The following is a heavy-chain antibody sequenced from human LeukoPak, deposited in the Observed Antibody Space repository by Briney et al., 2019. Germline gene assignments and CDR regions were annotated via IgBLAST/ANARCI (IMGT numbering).Heavy chain of an antibody. CDR3: SLVDYGDY. Sequence: ASVKVSCKASGYTFTSYAVYWVRQAPGQRLEWMGWINADNGNTKYLQKFQGRVTFTRDTSAGTAYMELSSLRSEDTAVYYYSLVDYGDYWGQGTLVTVSS. CDR1: GYTFTSYA. V-gene: IGHV1-3*01. J-gene: IGHJ4*02. D-gene: IGHD2-15*01. CDR2: INADNGNT.